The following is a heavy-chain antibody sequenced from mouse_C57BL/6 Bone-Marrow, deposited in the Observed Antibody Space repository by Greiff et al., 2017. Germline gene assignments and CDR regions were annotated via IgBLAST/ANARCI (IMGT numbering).Heavy chain of an antibody. V-gene: IGHV1-54*01. CDR1: GYAFTNYL. J-gene: IGHJ4*01. Sequence: QVQLKHSGAELVRPGTSVKVSCKASGYAFTNYLIEWVKQRPGQGLEWIGVINPGSGGTNYNEKFKGKATLTADKSSSTAYMQLSSLTSEDSAVYFCARCDYDYAMDYWGQGTSVTVSS. CDR2: INPGSGGT. CDR3: ARCDYDYAMDY. D-gene: IGHD2-4*01.